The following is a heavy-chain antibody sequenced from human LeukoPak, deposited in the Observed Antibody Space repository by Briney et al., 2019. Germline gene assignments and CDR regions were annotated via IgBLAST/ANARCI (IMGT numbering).Heavy chain of an antibody. J-gene: IGHJ4*02. D-gene: IGHD2-2*01. CDR3: AKPSGYCSSTSCRTENDY. CDR1: GFTFSSYW. Sequence: GGSMRLSCAASGFTFSSYWMSWVRQAPGKGLEWVANTNTDGSEKHYVDSVKGRFTISRDNAKNSLYLQMNSLRAEDTAVYYCAKPSGYCSSTSCRTENDYWGQGTLVTVSS. V-gene: IGHV3-7*03. CDR2: TNTDGSEK.